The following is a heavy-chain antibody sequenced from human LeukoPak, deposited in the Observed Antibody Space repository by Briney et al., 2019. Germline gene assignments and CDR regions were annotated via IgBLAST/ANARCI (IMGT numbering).Heavy chain of an antibody. V-gene: IGHV3-30*04. Sequence: GGSLRLSCSASGFSFSNYAMYWVRQAPGKGLEWVAVISYDGSNKYYADSVKGRFTISRDNSKNTLYLQMNSLRAEDTAVYYCARDERMAGTPPHINYYYYGMDVWGKGTTVTVSS. D-gene: IGHD6-19*01. J-gene: IGHJ6*04. CDR2: ISYDGSNK. CDR3: ARDERMAGTPPHINYYYYGMDV. CDR1: GFSFSNYA.